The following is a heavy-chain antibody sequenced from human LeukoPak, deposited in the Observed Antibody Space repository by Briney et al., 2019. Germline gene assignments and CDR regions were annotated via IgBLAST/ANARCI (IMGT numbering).Heavy chain of an antibody. Sequence: GGSLRLSCAASGFTFSSYEMNWVRQAPGKGLEWVSYISSSGSTIYYADSVKGRFTISRDNAKNSLYLQMNSLRAEDTAVYYCASLRQEDYGGRITDYWGQGTLVTVSS. D-gene: IGHD4-23*01. V-gene: IGHV3-48*03. CDR1: GFTFSSYE. J-gene: IGHJ4*02. CDR2: ISSSGSTI. CDR3: ASLRQEDYGGRITDY.